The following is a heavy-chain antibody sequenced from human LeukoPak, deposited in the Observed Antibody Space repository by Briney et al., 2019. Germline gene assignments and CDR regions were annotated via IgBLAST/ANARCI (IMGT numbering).Heavy chain of an antibody. V-gene: IGHV3-21*01. Sequence: GGSLRLSCAASGFTFSSYSMNWVRQAPGKGLEWVSSISSSSYIYYADSVKGRFTISRDNSKNTLYLQMNSLRAEDTAVYYCARDRSKQQLEHYYYGMDVWGQGTTVTVSS. CDR2: ISSSSYI. CDR3: ARDRSKQQLEHYYYGMDV. CDR1: GFTFSSYS. J-gene: IGHJ6*02. D-gene: IGHD6-13*01.